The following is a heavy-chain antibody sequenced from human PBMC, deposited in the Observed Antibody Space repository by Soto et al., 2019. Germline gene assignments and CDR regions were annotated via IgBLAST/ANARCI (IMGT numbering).Heavy chain of an antibody. V-gene: IGHV4-30-2*01. CDR1: GGSISSGGYS. D-gene: IGHD6-19*01. J-gene: IGHJ4*02. CDR3: ARGVIAVNSNTNYFDY. Sequence: SETLSLTCAVSGGSISSGGYSWSWIRQPPGKGLAWIGYIYHSGSTYYNPSLKSRVTISVDRSKNQFSLKLSSVTAADTAVYYCARGVIAVNSNTNYFDYWGQGTLVTVSS. CDR2: IYHSGST.